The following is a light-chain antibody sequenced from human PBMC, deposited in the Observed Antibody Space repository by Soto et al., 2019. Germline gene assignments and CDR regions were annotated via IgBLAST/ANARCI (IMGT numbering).Light chain of an antibody. CDR2: GPS. CDR1: QTVASYC. J-gene: IGKJ5*01. CDR3: QHYDRSPPVT. Sequence: FLTQSPCTLSLSPGETAPLSCGASQTVASYCLAWYQQKPGQTPRLLIYGPSARATGIPDRFSGTGSGTDFTLTISSLEHEDFAVYYCQHYDRSPPVTFGQGTRLEIK. V-gene: IGKV3-20*01.